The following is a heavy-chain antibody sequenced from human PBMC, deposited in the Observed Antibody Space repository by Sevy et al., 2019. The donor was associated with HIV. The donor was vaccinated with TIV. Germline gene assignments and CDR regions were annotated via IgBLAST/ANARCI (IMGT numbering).Heavy chain of an antibody. J-gene: IGHJ2*01. CDR1: GFTFSSYA. CDR3: AKNYGGNIAEYCYFDL. V-gene: IGHV3-23*01. D-gene: IGHD4-17*01. CDR2: ISGSGGST. Sequence: GGSLRLSCAASGFTFSSYAMSWVRQAPGKGLEWVSAISGSGGSTYYADSVKGRFTISRDNSKNTLYLQMNSLRAEDTAVYYCAKNYGGNIAEYCYFDLWGRGTLVTVSS.